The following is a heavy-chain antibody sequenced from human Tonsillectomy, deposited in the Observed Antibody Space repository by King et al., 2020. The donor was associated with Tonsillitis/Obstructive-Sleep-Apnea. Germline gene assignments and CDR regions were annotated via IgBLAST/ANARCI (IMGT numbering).Heavy chain of an antibody. Sequence: LVESGGGLVQPGGSLRLSCAASGFTFSDYSMHWVRQAPGKGLEWVSYISSTTNVRYYADSVKGRFTISRDNAKNSLSLQMNSLRDEDTAVYHCARVIAWFDPWGQGTLVTVSS. V-gene: IGHV3-48*02. D-gene: IGHD6-13*01. CDR3: ARVIAWFDP. CDR2: ISSTTNVR. J-gene: IGHJ5*02. CDR1: GFTFSDYS.